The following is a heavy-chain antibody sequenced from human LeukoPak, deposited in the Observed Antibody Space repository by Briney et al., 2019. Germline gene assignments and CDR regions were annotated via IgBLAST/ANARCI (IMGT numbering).Heavy chain of an antibody. CDR3: ARATYSSGWTFDY. V-gene: IGHV4-61*01. CDR2: IYYSGST. D-gene: IGHD6-19*01. CDR1: GGSVSSGNYY. J-gene: IGHJ4*02. Sequence: SETLSLTCTVSGGSVSSGNYYWSWLRQPPGTGLEWIGYIYYSGSTNYNPSLKSRVTISADTSKNQFSLKLSSVTAADTAVYYCARATYSSGWTFDYWGQGTLVTVSS.